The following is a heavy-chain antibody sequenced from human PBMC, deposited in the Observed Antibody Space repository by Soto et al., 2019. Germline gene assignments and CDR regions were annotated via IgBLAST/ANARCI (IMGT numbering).Heavy chain of an antibody. CDR3: AFRSDFWSGNYYYYGMDV. Sequence: SVKVSCKASGGTFSSYAISWVRQAPGQGLEWMGGIIPIFGTANYAQKFQGRVTITADKSTSTAYMELSSLRSEDTAVYYCAFRSDFWSGNYYYYGMDVWGQGTTVTVSS. D-gene: IGHD3-3*01. J-gene: IGHJ6*02. CDR1: GGTFSSYA. V-gene: IGHV1-69*06. CDR2: IIPIFGTA.